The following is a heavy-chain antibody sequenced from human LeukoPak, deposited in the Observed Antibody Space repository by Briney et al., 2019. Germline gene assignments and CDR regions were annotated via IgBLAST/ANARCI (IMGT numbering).Heavy chain of an antibody. D-gene: IGHD6-13*01. CDR3: AKGHSSSWYYFGY. V-gene: IGHV3-30*18. CDR2: ISNDGRKK. J-gene: IGHJ4*02. CDR1: GFTFSNYD. Sequence: GGSLRLSCAASGFTFSNYDMHWVRQAPGKGLGWVAAISNDGRKKSHADSVKGRFTISRDNSKDTLYVQMNSLRAEDTAVYYCAKGHSSSWYYFGYWGQGTLVTVSS.